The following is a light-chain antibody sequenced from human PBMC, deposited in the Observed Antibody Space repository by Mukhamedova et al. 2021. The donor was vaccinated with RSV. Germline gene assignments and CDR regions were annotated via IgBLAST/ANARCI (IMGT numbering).Light chain of an antibody. V-gene: IGKV1-39*01. J-gene: IGKJ3*01. Sequence: WYQRRVHGKAPKLLIYEASNLESGVPSRLSGSGSGTVFTLTINSLQPEDFAIYYCQQSSNVPFTFGPGTKLD. CDR3: QQSSNVPFT. CDR2: EAS.